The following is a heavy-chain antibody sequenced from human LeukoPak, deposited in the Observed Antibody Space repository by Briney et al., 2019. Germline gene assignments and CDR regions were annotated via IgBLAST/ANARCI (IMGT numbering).Heavy chain of an antibody. CDR3: ASKERYCSSTSCYTNAFDI. Sequence: ASVKVSCKASGYTFTSYGISWVRQAPGQGLEWMGWISAYNGNTNYAQKLQGRVTMTTDTSTSTAYMELRSLRSDDTAVYYCASKERYCSSTSCYTNAFDIWGQGTMVTVSS. CDR2: ISAYNGNT. CDR1: GYTFTSYG. V-gene: IGHV1-18*01. J-gene: IGHJ3*02. D-gene: IGHD2-2*02.